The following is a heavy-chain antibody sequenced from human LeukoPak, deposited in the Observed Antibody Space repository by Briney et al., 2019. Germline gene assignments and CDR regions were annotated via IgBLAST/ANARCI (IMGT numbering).Heavy chain of an antibody. D-gene: IGHD3-22*01. Sequence: ASVKVSCKASGYTFTSYDINWVRQATGQGLEWMGWINPNSGGTNYAQQFLGTVTMTRDTSISTAYMELSRLRSDDAAVYYCARSTTEVHYYDTSGYYDYWGQGTLVTVSS. CDR3: ARSTTEVHYYDTSGYYDY. CDR1: GYTFTSYD. J-gene: IGHJ4*02. CDR2: INPNSGGT. V-gene: IGHV1-2*02.